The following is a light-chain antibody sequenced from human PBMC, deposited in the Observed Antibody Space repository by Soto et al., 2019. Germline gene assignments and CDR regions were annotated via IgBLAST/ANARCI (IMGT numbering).Light chain of an antibody. Sequence: QSVLTQPPSASGTPGQRVTISCSGSSSNIGSNTVNWYQQLPGTAHKLLIYSDNQRPSGVPDRFSGSKSGTSASLAISGLQSEDEADYYCAPWDDSLNGWVFGGGTQLTVL. CDR1: SSNIGSNT. CDR2: SDN. J-gene: IGLJ3*02. V-gene: IGLV1-44*01. CDR3: APWDDSLNGWV.